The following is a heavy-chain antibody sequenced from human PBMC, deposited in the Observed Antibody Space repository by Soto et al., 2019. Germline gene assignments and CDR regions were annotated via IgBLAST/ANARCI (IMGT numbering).Heavy chain of an antibody. CDR2: ISSNGGST. CDR1: GFTFSSYA. Sequence: PGGSLRLSCSASGFTFSSYAMHWVRQAPGKGLEYVSAISSNGGSTYYADSVKGRFTISRDNSKNTLYLQMSSLRAEDTAVYYCVKASSVAVSYYFDYWGQGTLVTVYS. CDR3: VKASSVAVSYYFDY. V-gene: IGHV3-64D*06. J-gene: IGHJ4*02. D-gene: IGHD6-19*01.